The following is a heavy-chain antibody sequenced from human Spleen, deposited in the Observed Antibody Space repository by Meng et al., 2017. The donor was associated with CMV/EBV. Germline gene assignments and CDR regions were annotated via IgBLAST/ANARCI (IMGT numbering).Heavy chain of an antibody. D-gene: IGHD3-16*01. CDR2: IKPNTGNT. CDR3: TRDHHWGADY. J-gene: IGHJ4*02. Sequence: VSCKASGYFFSDHFMHWVRQAPGQGLEWMGWIKPNTGNTNYAQNFQGRVTMTSDSSIATAYMELSRLTSDDTAVYYCTRDHHWGADYWGQGTLVTVSS. V-gene: IGHV1-2*02. CDR1: GYFFSDHF.